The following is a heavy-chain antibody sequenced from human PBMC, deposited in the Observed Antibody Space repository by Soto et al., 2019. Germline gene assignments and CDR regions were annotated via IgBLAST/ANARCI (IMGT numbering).Heavy chain of an antibody. D-gene: IGHD6-19*01. CDR3: ARGSSGWYPGYYYYYGMDV. V-gene: IGHV1-69*06. J-gene: IGHJ6*02. Sequence: QVQLVQSGAEVKKPGSSVKVSCKASGGTFSSYAISWVRQAPGQGLEWMGGIIPIFGTANYAQKFQGRATITADKSTSTAYMELSSLRSEDTAVYYGARGSSGWYPGYYYYYGMDVWGQGTTVTVSS. CDR1: GGTFSSYA. CDR2: IIPIFGTA.